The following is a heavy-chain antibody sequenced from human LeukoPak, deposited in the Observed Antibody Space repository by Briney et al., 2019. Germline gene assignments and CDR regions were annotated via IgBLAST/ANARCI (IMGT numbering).Heavy chain of an antibody. CDR2: ISGYNGNT. CDR1: GFTFISYG. Sequence: ASVKVSCKASGFTFISYGISWVRQAPGQGLEWMGWISGYNGNTNYAQKLQGRVTMTTDTSTSTAYMELSSLRSEDTAVYYCARGIGDRFRLQHVIDYWGQGTLVTVSS. CDR3: ARGIGDRFRLQHVIDY. V-gene: IGHV1-18*01. D-gene: IGHD2-21*02. J-gene: IGHJ4*02.